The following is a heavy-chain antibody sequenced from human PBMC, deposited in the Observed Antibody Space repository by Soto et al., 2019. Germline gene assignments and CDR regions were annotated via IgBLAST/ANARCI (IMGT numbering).Heavy chain of an antibody. D-gene: IGHD5-18*01. Sequence: QVQLVESGGGVVQPGRSLRLSCAASGFTFSTYGMHWVRQAPGKGLEWVAVISYDGSNKYYADSVKGRFTMSRDNSKTTLYLQMSSLKAEDTAVYYCAKGFSYSVIDYWGQGTLVTVSS. J-gene: IGHJ4*02. CDR2: ISYDGSNK. CDR1: GFTFSTYG. CDR3: AKGFSYSVIDY. V-gene: IGHV3-30*18.